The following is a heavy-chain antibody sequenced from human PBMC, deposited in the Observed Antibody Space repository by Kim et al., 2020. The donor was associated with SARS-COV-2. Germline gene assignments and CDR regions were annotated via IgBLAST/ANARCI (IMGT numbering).Heavy chain of an antibody. D-gene: IGHD3-22*01. CDR3: ARTRDSSGYDAFDI. V-gene: IGHV1-2*04. Sequence: AQKFQGWVTMTRDTSISTAYMELSRLRSDDTAVYYCARTRDSSGYDAFDIWGQGTMVTVSS. J-gene: IGHJ3*02.